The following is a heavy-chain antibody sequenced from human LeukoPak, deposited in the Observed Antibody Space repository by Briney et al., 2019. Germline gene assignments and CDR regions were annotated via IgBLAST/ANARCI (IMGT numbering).Heavy chain of an antibody. J-gene: IGHJ3*02. Sequence: SETLSLTCTLSGGSISSGGYYWSWIRQHPGKGLEWIGYIYYSGSTYYNPSLKSRVTISVDTSKNQFSLKLSSVTAADTAVYYCAREAAATAFDIWGQGTMVTVSS. D-gene: IGHD6-13*01. CDR1: GGSISSGGYY. V-gene: IGHV4-30-4*08. CDR3: AREAAATAFDI. CDR2: IYYSGST.